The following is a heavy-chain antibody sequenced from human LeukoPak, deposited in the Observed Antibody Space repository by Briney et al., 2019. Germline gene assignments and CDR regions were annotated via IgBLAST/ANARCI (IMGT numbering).Heavy chain of an antibody. CDR3: GVGSGVYYYGMDV. Sequence: PGGSLRLSCAASGFTFSGSAMHWVRQASGKGLEWVGRIRSKANSYATAYAASVKGRFTISRDDSRNTAYLQMNSLKTEDTAVYYCGVGSGVYYYGMDVWGQGTTVTVSS. J-gene: IGHJ6*02. V-gene: IGHV3-73*01. D-gene: IGHD1-26*01. CDR2: IRSKANSYAT. CDR1: GFTFSGSA.